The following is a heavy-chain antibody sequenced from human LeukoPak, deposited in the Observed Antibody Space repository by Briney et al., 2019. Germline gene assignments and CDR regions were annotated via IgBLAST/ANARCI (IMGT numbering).Heavy chain of an antibody. J-gene: IGHJ4*02. D-gene: IGHD6-13*01. CDR1: GYTFSSYG. V-gene: IGHV1-18*01. Sequence: GASVKVSCKASGYTFSSYGISWVRQAPGQGLEWMGWISVYSGDTKYAQKVQGRVTMTTDTPTGTAYMELRSLTSDDTAVYFCARAPAAGATRVDYRGQGTLVTVSS. CDR2: ISVYSGDT. CDR3: ARAPAAGATRVDY.